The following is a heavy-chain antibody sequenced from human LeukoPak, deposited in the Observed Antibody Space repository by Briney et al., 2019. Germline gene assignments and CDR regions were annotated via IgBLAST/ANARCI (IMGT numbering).Heavy chain of an antibody. J-gene: IGHJ4*02. Sequence: SGTLSLTCAVYGGSFSGYYWSWIRQPPGKGLEWIGEINHSGSTNYNPSLKSRVTISVDTSKNQFSLKLSSVTAADTAVYYCARAMQQLVPYYFDYWGQGALVTVSS. CDR1: GGSFSGYY. CDR2: INHSGST. V-gene: IGHV4-34*01. D-gene: IGHD6-13*01. CDR3: ARAMQQLVPYYFDY.